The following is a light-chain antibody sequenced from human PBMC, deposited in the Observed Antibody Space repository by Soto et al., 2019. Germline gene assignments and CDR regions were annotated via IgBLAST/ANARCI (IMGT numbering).Light chain of an antibody. V-gene: IGLV1-40*01. CDR3: QYYDSSLSGYV. J-gene: IGLJ1*01. CDR1: SSHIGAGYD. CDR2: GNH. Sequence: QSVLTPPPAVSRAPRQRLTISSTGSSSHIGAGYDVHWYQQLPRTAPKLLIFGNHIRPSGVPDRFSCSKSGSSASLAITGVQAEDGADYYCQYYDSSLSGYVFGAGTKVTVL.